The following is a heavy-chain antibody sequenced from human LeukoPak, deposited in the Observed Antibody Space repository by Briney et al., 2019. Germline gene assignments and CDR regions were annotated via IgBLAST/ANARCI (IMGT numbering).Heavy chain of an antibody. CDR1: GGTFSSYA. D-gene: IGHD6-19*01. Sequence: GASVKVSCKASGGTFSSYAISWVRQAPGHGLEWMGRIIPILGIANYAQKFQGRVTITADKSTSTAYMELSSLRSEDTAVYYCARDPTNGYSSGWYRFDYYYGMDVWGQGTTVTVSS. J-gene: IGHJ6*02. CDR3: ARDPTNGYSSGWYRFDYYYGMDV. V-gene: IGHV1-69*04. CDR2: IIPILGIA.